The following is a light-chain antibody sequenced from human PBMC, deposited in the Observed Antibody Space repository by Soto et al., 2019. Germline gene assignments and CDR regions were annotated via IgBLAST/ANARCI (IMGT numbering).Light chain of an antibody. CDR1: QNVGSN. V-gene: IGKV3-15*01. J-gene: IGKJ1*01. Sequence: EIVVTQSPATLSVSPGERATLSCRASQNVGSNLAWYQQKPGQAPRLLMYGVSTRATGIPARFSGSGSGTEFTLTISSLQSEDFAVYFCQQYNNWPPGTFGQGTKV. CDR3: QQYNNWPPGT. CDR2: GVS.